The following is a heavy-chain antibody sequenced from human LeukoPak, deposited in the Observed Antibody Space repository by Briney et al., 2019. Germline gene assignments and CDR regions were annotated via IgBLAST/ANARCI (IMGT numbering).Heavy chain of an antibody. J-gene: IGHJ4*02. CDR1: GFTFSIYN. D-gene: IGHD1-26*01. CDR3: ARGSEWEPLYYFDY. Sequence: GGSLRLSCTGSGFTFSIYNTNWVRQAPGKGLEWVALISSSSGYIYYTDSVKGRFTISRDNAKNSLYLQMNSLRAEDTAVYYCARGSEWEPLYYFDYWGQGNLVTVSS. V-gene: IGHV3-21*01. CDR2: ISSSSGYI.